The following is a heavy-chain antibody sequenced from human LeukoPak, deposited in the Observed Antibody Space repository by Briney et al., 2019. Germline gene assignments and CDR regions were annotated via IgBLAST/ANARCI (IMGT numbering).Heavy chain of an antibody. CDR2: ISGSGGST. CDR1: GFTFSSYG. V-gene: IGHV3-23*01. CDR3: ARGLATVDY. D-gene: IGHD5-12*01. Sequence: GWSLTLYFAASGFTFSSYGMSWVRQAPVKCLEWVSAISGSGGSTYYADSVKGRSTISRDNSKNTLYLQMNSLRAEDTAVYYCARGLATVDYWGQGTLVTVSS. J-gene: IGHJ4*02.